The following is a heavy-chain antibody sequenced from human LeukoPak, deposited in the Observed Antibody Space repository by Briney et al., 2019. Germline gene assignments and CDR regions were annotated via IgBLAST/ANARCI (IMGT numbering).Heavy chain of an antibody. D-gene: IGHD3-3*01. J-gene: IGHJ5*02. CDR3: ARDSAVTRWFDP. CDR2: IYHSGST. V-gene: IGHV4-30-2*01. Sequence: SQTLSLTCTVSGGSISSGGYYWSCIRQPPGKGLECIGYIYHSGSTYYNPSLKSRVTISVDRSKNQFSLKLSSVTAADTAVYYCARDSAVTRWFDPWGQGTLVTVSS. CDR1: GGSISSGGYY.